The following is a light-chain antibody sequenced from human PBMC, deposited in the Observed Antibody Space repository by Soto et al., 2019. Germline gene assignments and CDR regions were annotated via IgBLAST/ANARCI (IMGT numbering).Light chain of an antibody. CDR3: VRSTTSPWT. J-gene: IGKJ1*01. CDR1: QSVSSH. Sequence: EIVLTQSPGTLSLSPGERATLSCRASQSVSSHLAWYQQQPGQAPRLLIYDASNRATGIPARFSGSGSATVFTCTLRSLEPEYFAVYPCVRSTTSPWTCGQGSKVEIK. CDR2: DAS. V-gene: IGKV3-11*01.